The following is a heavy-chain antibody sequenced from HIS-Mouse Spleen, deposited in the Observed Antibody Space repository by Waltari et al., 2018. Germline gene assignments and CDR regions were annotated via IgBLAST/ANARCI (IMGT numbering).Heavy chain of an antibody. CDR2: ISYDGSNK. CDR1: GFTFSTHA. J-gene: IGHJ3*02. V-gene: IGHV3-30-3*01. D-gene: IGHD1-20*01. Sequence: QVQLVESGGGVVQPGRSLRLSGAAAGFTFSTHAMHWVRPAPGKGLEWVAVISYDGSNKYYADSVKGRFTISRDNSKNTLYLQMNSLRAEDTAVYYCARDRITGTTNAFDIWGQGTMVTVSS. CDR3: ARDRITGTTNAFDI.